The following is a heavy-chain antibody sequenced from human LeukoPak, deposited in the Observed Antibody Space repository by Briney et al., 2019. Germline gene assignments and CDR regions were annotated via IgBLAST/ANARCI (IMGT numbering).Heavy chain of an antibody. CDR1: GFTFSTYG. Sequence: GRSPRLSCAASGFTFSTYGMHWVRQAPGKGLEWVAVISYDGSDKYYADSVKGRFTISRDNSKNTLYLQMNSLRAEDTAVYYCAKDWRMFTIFGVLDPWGQGTLVTVSS. D-gene: IGHD3-3*01. CDR3: AKDWRMFTIFGVLDP. V-gene: IGHV3-30*18. J-gene: IGHJ5*02. CDR2: ISYDGSDK.